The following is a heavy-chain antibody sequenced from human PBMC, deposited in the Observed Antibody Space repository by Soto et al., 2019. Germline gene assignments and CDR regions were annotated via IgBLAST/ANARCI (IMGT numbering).Heavy chain of an antibody. CDR3: ARDLWGYCGTNCYPLDV. V-gene: IGHV4-59*01. Sequence: SETLSLTCTVSGGSISRYYWSWIRQPPGKGLEWIGYLYNTGSTIYNPSLESRVTISVDTSKNQFSLKLNSVTAADTAVYYCARDLWGYCGTNCYPLDVWGPGTTVTVSS. CDR2: LYNTGST. J-gene: IGHJ6*02. D-gene: IGHD2-21*02. CDR1: GGSISRYY.